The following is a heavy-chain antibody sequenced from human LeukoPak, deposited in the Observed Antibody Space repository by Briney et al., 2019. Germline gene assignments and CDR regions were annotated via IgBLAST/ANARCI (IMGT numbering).Heavy chain of an antibody. CDR2: ISSSSSYI. V-gene: IGHV3-21*01. CDR3: ARDGGIAVAAPYYFDY. Sequence: GGSLRLSCAASGFTFSSYIMNWVRQAPGKGLEWVSSISSSSSYIYYADSVKGRFTISRDNAKNSLYLQMNSLRAEDTAVYYCARDGGIAVAAPYYFDYWGQGTLVTVSS. D-gene: IGHD6-19*01. CDR1: GFTFSSYI. J-gene: IGHJ4*02.